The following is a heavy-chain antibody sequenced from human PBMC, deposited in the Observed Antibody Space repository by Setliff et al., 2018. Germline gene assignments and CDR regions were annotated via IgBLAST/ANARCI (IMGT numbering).Heavy chain of an antibody. Sequence: ASVKVSCKASGYTFTSYGITWVRQAPGQGLEWMGWISGYSGNTNYAQKFQGRFTITTDTSTNTAYMDLRSLRSDDTAVYYCARDLMGDYWGQGTLVTVSS. V-gene: IGHV1-18*01. J-gene: IGHJ4*02. D-gene: IGHD3-10*01. CDR3: ARDLMGDY. CDR2: ISGYSGNT. CDR1: GYTFTSYG.